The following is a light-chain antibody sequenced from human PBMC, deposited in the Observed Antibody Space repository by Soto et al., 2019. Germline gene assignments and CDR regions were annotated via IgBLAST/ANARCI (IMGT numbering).Light chain of an antibody. CDR1: QSIISY. Sequence: DIQMTQSPSSLSASVGDRVTITCRASQSIISYLNWYQQKPGKAPNLLIYAASSLQSGVPSRFSGSGSGTDFTLTISSLQPEDSATYYCQQSYSTPLFGGGTKVEIK. CDR2: AAS. CDR3: QQSYSTPL. J-gene: IGKJ4*01. V-gene: IGKV1-39*01.